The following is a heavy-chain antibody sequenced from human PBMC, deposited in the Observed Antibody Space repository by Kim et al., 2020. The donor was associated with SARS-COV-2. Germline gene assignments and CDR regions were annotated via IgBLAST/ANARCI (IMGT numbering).Heavy chain of an antibody. J-gene: IGHJ6*02. V-gene: IGHV2-70*01. D-gene: IGHD5-12*01. CDR2: IDWDDEK. CDR1: GFSLSTSGMC. Sequence: SGPTLVNPTQTLTLTCTFSGFSLSTSGMCVSWIRQPPGKALEWLALIDWDDEKYYSTSLKTRLTIPKDTSKNQVGLTMTNMDPVDTATYYCARTRVEMATYVIYNYGIDVWGQGTTVTDS. CDR3: ARTRVEMATYVIYNYGIDV.